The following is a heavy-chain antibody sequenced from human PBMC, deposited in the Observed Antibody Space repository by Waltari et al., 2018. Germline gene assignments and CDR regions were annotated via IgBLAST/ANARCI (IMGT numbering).Heavy chain of an antibody. D-gene: IGHD1-1*01. V-gene: IGHV3-23*01. CDR1: GFTFPCCA. CDR3: AKLAGMTTWHFDY. J-gene: IGHJ4*02. Sequence: EVQVLESGGGLVQPGGSLRLSCAASGFTFPCCAMSWVRQAPGKGLEGVSTIRNRGGSTYYADSVKGRFTISRDNSKNTLYLQMNSLRAEDTAVYYCAKLAGMTTWHFDYWGQGSLVTVSP. CDR2: IRNRGGST.